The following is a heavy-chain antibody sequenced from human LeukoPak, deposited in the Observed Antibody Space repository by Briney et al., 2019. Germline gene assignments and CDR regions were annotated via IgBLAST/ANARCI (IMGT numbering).Heavy chain of an antibody. V-gene: IGHV3-74*01. CDR1: GFSISNYW. J-gene: IGHJ4*02. D-gene: IGHD1-26*01. CDR2: INSDGTSM. Sequence: PGGSLRLSCAASGFSISNYWMHWVRQAPGKGLVWVSRINSDGTSMRYADSVKGRFTISRDNAKNTLYLQMNSLGAEDTAVYYCASAKSGCYAYFDYWGQGSLVTVSS. CDR3: ASAKSGCYAYFDY.